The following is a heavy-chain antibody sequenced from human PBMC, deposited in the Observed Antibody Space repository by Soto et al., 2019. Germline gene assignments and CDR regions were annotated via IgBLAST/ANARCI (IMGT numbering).Heavy chain of an antibody. Sequence: EVQLVESGGGLVQPGGSLRLSCAASGFTFSSYWMHWVRQAPGKGLVWVSSISTDASSTSYADPVKGRFTIYRDNAKNTLYLQMNSVRAEDTAVYYCARLPNKSPQNWGQGTLVIVSP. CDR3: ARLPNKSPQN. V-gene: IGHV3-74*01. J-gene: IGHJ1*01. CDR2: ISTDASST. CDR1: GFTFSSYW.